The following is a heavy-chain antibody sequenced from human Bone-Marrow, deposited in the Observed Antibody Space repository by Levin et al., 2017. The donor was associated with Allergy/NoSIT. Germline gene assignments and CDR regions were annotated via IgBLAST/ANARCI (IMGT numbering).Heavy chain of an antibody. CDR2: INHSGST. CDR1: GGSFSGYY. CDR3: ARAPPYYYDSSGYRPSTYYGMDV. J-gene: IGHJ6*02. Sequence: SQTLSLTCAVYGGSFSGYYWSWIRQPSGKGLEWIGEINHSGSTNYNPSLKSRVTISVDTSKNQFSLKLSSVTAADTAVYYCARAPPYYYDSSGYRPSTYYGMDVWGQGTTVTVSS. V-gene: IGHV4-34*01. D-gene: IGHD3-22*01.